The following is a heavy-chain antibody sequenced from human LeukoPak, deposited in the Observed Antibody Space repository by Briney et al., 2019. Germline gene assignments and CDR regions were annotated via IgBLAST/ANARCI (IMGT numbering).Heavy chain of an antibody. CDR1: GFTFSSHG. V-gene: IGHV3-30*18. CDR2: ISYDGSNK. J-gene: IGHJ4*02. D-gene: IGHD1-26*01. CDR3: ANGIVGANFDY. Sequence: GGSLRLSCAASGFTFSSHGMHWVRQAPGKGLEWVAVISYDGSNKYYADSVKGRFTISRDNSKNTLYLQMNSLRAEDTAVYYCANGIVGANFDYWGQGALVTVSS.